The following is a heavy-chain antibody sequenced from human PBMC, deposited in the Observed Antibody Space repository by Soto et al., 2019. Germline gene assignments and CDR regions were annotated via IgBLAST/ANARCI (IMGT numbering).Heavy chain of an antibody. Sequence: KPSETLSLTCAVSGYSISSGYYWGWIRQPPGKGLEWIGSIYHSGSTYYNPSLKSRVTISVDTSKNQFSLKLSSVTAADTAVYYCARDQDDSENNWFDPWGQGTLVTVSS. CDR3: ARDQDDSENNWFDP. J-gene: IGHJ5*02. D-gene: IGHD3-3*01. V-gene: IGHV4-38-2*02. CDR2: IYHSGST. CDR1: GYSISSGYY.